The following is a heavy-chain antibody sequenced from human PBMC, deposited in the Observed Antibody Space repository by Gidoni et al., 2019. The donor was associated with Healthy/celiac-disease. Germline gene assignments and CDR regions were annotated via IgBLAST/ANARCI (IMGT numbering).Heavy chain of an antibody. D-gene: IGHD3-22*01. CDR3: AKMEFDTYDSSGYSYNWFDP. Sequence: QVQLVVSGGGVVQPGRSLSLSFAAAGFPFSLYGMPGVLQAPGKGLECVAVISYDGSDIYYADSVKGRFTISRDNSKNTLYLQMNSLRAEDTAVYYCAKMEFDTYDSSGYSYNWFDPWGQGTLVTVSS. J-gene: IGHJ5*02. V-gene: IGHV3-30*18. CDR2: ISYDGSDI. CDR1: GFPFSLYG.